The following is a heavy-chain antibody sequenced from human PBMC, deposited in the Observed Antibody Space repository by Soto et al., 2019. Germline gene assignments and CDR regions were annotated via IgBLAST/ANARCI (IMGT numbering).Heavy chain of an antibody. CDR2: ISGTGYNT. D-gene: IGHD6-13*01. J-gene: IGHJ4*02. Sequence: GGSLRFACAASGFTLRNYAMNWVRLAPEKGLEWVSAISGTGYNTYYADSVKGRFTISRDNTKNTLYLQMNSLRAEDTAVYYCAKAGFSSSWSPTYFDYWGQGTLVTVSS. V-gene: IGHV3-23*01. CDR1: GFTLRNYA. CDR3: AKAGFSSSWSPTYFDY.